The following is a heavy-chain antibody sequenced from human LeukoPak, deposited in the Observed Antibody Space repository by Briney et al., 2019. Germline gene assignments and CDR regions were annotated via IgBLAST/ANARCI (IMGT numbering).Heavy chain of an antibody. CDR1: GYTFTSYG. Sequence: ASVKVSCKASGYTFTSYGISWVRQAPGQGLEWMGWISAYNGNTNYAQKLQGRVTMTTDTSTSTAYMELRSLRSDDTAVYYCARDRKWYRGSGSPHGWFDPWGQGTLVTVSS. J-gene: IGHJ5*02. D-gene: IGHD3-10*01. CDR3: ARDRKWYRGSGSPHGWFDP. V-gene: IGHV1-18*01. CDR2: ISAYNGNT.